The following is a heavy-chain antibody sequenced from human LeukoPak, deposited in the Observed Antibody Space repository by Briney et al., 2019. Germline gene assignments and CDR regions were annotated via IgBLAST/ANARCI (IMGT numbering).Heavy chain of an antibody. CDR3: AREERVSSGSTGY. CDR1: GFTFSSYG. CDR2: IWYDGSNK. D-gene: IGHD6-19*01. V-gene: IGHV3-33*01. Sequence: GGSLRLSCAASGFTFSSYGMHWVRQAPGKGLEWVAVIWYDGSNKYYADSVKGRFTISRDNSKNTLCLQMNSLRAEDTAVYYCAREERVSSGSTGYWGQGTLVTVSS. J-gene: IGHJ4*02.